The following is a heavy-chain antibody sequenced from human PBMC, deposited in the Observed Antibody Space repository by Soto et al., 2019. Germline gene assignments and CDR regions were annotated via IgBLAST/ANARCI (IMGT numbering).Heavy chain of an antibody. CDR3: ARVAQAVNQLRYFDWLFLSIYFDY. Sequence: GASVKVSCKASGYTFTGYYMHWVRQAPGQGLEWMGWINPNSGGTNYAQKFQGWVTMTRDTSISTAYMELSRLRSDDTAVYYCARVAQAVNQLRYFDWLFLSIYFDYWGQGTLVTVSS. D-gene: IGHD3-9*01. CDR2: INPNSGGT. CDR1: GYTFTGYY. V-gene: IGHV1-2*04. J-gene: IGHJ4*02.